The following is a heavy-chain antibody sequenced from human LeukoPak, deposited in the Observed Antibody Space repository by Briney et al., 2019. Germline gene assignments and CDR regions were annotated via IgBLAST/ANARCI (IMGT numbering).Heavy chain of an antibody. CDR3: ARGREGSILTLAFDI. CDR1: GFTFSSYW. D-gene: IGHD1-26*01. CDR2: IKQDGSEK. V-gene: IGHV3-7*01. Sequence: GGSLRLSCTASGFTFSSYWMTWVRQAPGKGLEWVANIKQDGSEKYYVDSVKGRFTISRDNAKNSLYLQMNSLRAEDTAVYYCARGREGSILTLAFDIWGQGTMVTVSS. J-gene: IGHJ3*02.